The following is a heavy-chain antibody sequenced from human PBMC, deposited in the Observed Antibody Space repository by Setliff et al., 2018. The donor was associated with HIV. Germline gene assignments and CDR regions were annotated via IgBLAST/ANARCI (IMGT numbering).Heavy chain of an antibody. D-gene: IGHD4-17*01. V-gene: IGHV1-69*13. Sequence: GASVKVSCKASGGTFSSYGVNWVRQAPGQGLEWMGGIFPFFGSANYAQKFQGRVTITADVSTSTIYMELSSLTSEDTAVYYCARGADGDYRYDMDVWGRGTTVT. CDR3: ARGADGDYRYDMDV. CDR1: GGTFSSYG. J-gene: IGHJ6*03. CDR2: IFPFFGSA.